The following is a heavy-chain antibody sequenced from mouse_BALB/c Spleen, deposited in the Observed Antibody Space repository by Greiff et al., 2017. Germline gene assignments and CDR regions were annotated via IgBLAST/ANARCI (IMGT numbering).Heavy chain of an antibody. Sequence: VQVVESGAELVRPGTSVKVSCKASGYAFTNYLIEWVKQRPGQGLEWIGVINPGSGGTNYNEKFKGKATLTADKSSSTAYMQLSSLTSDDSAVYFCARREGGYYKFAYWGQGTLVTVSA. CDR3: ARREGGYYKFAY. D-gene: IGHD2-3*01. J-gene: IGHJ3*01. CDR2: INPGSGGT. CDR1: GYAFTNYL. V-gene: IGHV1-54*01.